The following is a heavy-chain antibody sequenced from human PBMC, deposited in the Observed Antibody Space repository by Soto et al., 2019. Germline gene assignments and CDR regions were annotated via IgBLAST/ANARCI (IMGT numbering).Heavy chain of an antibody. CDR2: TRNKANSYTT. CDR1: GFTFSDHY. V-gene: IGHV3-72*01. Sequence: EVQLVGSGGGLVQPGGSLRLSCAASGFTFSDHYMDWVRQAPGKGLEWIGRTRNKANSYTTEYAASVKGRFTISRDDSKNSLYLQMNSLKTEDTAVYYCGRGYCSGGACYSGDYWGQGTLVTVTS. D-gene: IGHD2-15*01. CDR3: GRGYCSGGACYSGDY. J-gene: IGHJ4*02.